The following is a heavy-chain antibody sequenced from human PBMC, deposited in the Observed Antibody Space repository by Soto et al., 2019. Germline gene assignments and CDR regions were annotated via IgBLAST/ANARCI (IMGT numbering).Heavy chain of an antibody. CDR1: GFTFSDRF. V-gene: IGHV3-72*01. Sequence: GGSLRLSCAASGFTFSDRFMDWVRQAPGKGLEWVGRIRSKSSIYTTEYAASVKGRFTISRDDSKNSLYLQMNNLKAEDTAVYYCASSSTSCCGGLCYFDYWGQGTLVTVSS. CDR2: IRSKSSIYTT. D-gene: IGHD2-2*01. CDR3: ASSSTSCCGGLCYFDY. J-gene: IGHJ4*02.